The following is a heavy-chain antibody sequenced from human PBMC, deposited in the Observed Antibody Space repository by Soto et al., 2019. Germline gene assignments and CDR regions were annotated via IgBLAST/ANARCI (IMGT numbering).Heavy chain of an antibody. Sequence: GSLRLSCAASGFTFSDHYMEWVRQAPGKGLEWVGRIRNKANSFFTEYAASVKGRFSISRDDSEKSLYLQMNSLKSDDTAVYYCARYSGSYTRGFDYWGQGILVTVSS. CDR1: GFTFSDHY. CDR2: IRNKANSFFT. CDR3: ARYSGSYTRGFDY. J-gene: IGHJ4*02. V-gene: IGHV3-72*01. D-gene: IGHD1-26*01.